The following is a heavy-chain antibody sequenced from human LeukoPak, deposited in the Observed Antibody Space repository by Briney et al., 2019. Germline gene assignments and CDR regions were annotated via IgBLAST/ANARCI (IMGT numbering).Heavy chain of an antibody. V-gene: IGHV4-61*01. J-gene: IGHJ6*02. CDR1: GGSVTSGSHY. Sequence: PSETLSLTCTVSGGSVTSGSHYWSWVRQPPGRGLEWIGNIYYSGNANYNPSLKSRVTMSVDRSENQLSLKLSSVTAADTAVYYCAGVQSQNYYAMDVWGPGTPVTVSS. CDR3: AGVQSQNYYAMDV. CDR2: IYYSGNA.